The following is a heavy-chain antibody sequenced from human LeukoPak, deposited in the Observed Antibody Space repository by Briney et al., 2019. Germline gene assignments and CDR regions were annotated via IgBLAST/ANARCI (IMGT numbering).Heavy chain of an antibody. CDR2: INPNSGGT. Sequence: GASVTVSCKSSGYTFTDYYIHWVRQAPGQGPEWMGWINPNSGGTKYAQKFQGRVTMTRDTSVSTAYMELSRLRSDDTAVYYCAREGDVVADVNWFDPWGQGTLVTVSS. D-gene: IGHD2-2*01. CDR3: AREGDVVADVNWFDP. CDR1: GYTFTDYY. V-gene: IGHV1-2*02. J-gene: IGHJ5*02.